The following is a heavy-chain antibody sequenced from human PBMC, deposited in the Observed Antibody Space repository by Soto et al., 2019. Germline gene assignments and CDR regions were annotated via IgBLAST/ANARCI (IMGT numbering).Heavy chain of an antibody. CDR3: ARVQMVRGADLLFYYYYMDV. J-gene: IGHJ6*03. D-gene: IGHD3-10*01. V-gene: IGHV3-33*01. Sequence: GGSLRLSCAASGFTFSSYGMHWVRQAPGKGLEWVAVIWYDGSNKYYADSVKGRFTISRDNSKNTLYLQMNSLRAEDTAVYYCARVQMVRGADLLFYYYYMDVWGKGTTVTVSS. CDR1: GFTFSSYG. CDR2: IWYDGSNK.